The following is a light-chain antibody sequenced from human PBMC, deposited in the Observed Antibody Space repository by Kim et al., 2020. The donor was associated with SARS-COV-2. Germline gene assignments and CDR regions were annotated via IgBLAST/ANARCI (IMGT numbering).Light chain of an antibody. CDR3: QQLNSYPLT. J-gene: IGKJ4*01. Sequence: ASVGDRVTITCRASQCISSSLAWYQQKPGKAPKLLIYAASTLQTGVPSRFSGSGSGTHFTLTISSLQPEDFSAYYCQQLNSYPLTFGGGTKVDIK. V-gene: IGKV1-9*01. CDR2: AAS. CDR1: QCISSS.